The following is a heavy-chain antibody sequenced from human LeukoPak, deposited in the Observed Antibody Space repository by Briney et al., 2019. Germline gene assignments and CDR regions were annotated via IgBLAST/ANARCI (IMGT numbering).Heavy chain of an antibody. D-gene: IGHD1-7*01. J-gene: IGHJ6*02. V-gene: IGHV1-2*06. CDR3: ARVGGVGTTAYYYYGMDV. CDR2: INPNSGGT. CDR1: GYTFTGYY. Sequence: ASVKVSCKASGYTFTGYYTHWVRQAPGQGLEWMGRINPNSGGTNYAQKFQGRVTMTRDTSISTAYMELSRLRSDDTAVYYCARVGGVGTTAYYYYGMDVWGQGTTVTVSS.